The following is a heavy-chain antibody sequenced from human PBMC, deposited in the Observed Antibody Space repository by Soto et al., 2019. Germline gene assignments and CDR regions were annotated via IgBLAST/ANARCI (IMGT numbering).Heavy chain of an antibody. Sequence: GGSLRLSCAASGFTFSSYCMNWARQAPGKGLEWVSSISSSSSYIYYADSVKGRFTISRDNAKNSLYLRMNSLRAEDTAVYYCARRSSSVDYYYYYGMDVWGQGTTVTVSS. J-gene: IGHJ6*02. CDR3: ARRSSSVDYYYYYGMDV. CDR1: GFTFSSYC. CDR2: ISSSSSYI. D-gene: IGHD6-6*01. V-gene: IGHV3-21*01.